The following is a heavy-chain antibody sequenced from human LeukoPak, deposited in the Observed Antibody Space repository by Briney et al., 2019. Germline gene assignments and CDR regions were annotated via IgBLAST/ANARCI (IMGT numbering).Heavy chain of an antibody. J-gene: IGHJ6*03. V-gene: IGHV1-46*01. Sequence: ASVKVSCKASGCTFTSYYIHWVRQAPGQGLEWMGIINPGGGSTTYAQSFQGRVAMTRDTSTSTVYMELISLRSEDTAVYYCARDGPGYTSSSTDYMDVWGKGTTVTVSS. CDR1: GCTFTSYY. CDR2: INPGGGST. CDR3: ARDGPGYTSSSTDYMDV. D-gene: IGHD6-13*01.